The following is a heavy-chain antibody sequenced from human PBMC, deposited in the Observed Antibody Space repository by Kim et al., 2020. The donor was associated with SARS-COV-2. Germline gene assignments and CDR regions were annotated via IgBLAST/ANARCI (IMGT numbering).Heavy chain of an antibody. CDR3: ARDRRQTTTTARGYFYYFGLDV. D-gene: IGHD2-21*01. V-gene: IGHV1-69*13. CDR1: GGSVSTQA. CDR2: IIPVLGTT. Sequence: SVKVSCKASGGSVSTQAITWVRQAPGLGLEWMGGIIPVLGTTSYAPKFQGRVTITADDFTKTAYMELSSLRSEDTAVYYCARDRRQTTTTARGYFYYFGLDVWGQGTTVTVSS. J-gene: IGHJ6*02.